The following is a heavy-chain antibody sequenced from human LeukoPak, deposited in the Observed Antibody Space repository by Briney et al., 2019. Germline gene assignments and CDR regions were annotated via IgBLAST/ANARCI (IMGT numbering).Heavy chain of an antibody. V-gene: IGHV1-8*01. CDR3: AAQGGVIVGATAPFDY. J-gene: IGHJ4*02. CDR2: MNPNSGNT. CDR1: GYTFTSYD. Sequence: ASVKVSRKASGYTFTSYDINWVRQATGQGLEWMGWMNPNSGNTGYAQKFQGRVTMTRNTSISTAYMELSSLRSEDTAVYYCAAQGGVIVGATAPFDYWGQGTLVTVSS. D-gene: IGHD1-26*01.